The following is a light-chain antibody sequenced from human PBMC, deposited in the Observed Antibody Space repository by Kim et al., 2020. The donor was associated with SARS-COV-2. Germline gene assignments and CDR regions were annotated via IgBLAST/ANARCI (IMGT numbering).Light chain of an antibody. CDR1: SSDVVGYNY. CDR2: DVS. CDR3: SSYTSSSTRV. V-gene: IGLV2-14*04. Sequence: GQSITIACTGTSSDVVGYNYVSWYQQHPGKAPKRMIYDVSKRPSGVSNRFSGSKSGNTASLTISGLQAEDEADYYCSSYTSSSTRVFGGGTQLTVL. J-gene: IGLJ2*01.